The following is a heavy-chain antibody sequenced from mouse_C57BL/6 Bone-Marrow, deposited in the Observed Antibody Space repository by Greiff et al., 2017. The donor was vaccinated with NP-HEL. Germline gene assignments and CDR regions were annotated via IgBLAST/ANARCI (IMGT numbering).Heavy chain of an antibody. CDR2: IDPENGDT. J-gene: IGHJ3*01. CDR1: GFNIKDDY. CDR3: TTGSRQLRLLFAY. V-gene: IGHV14-4*01. D-gene: IGHD3-2*02. Sequence: EVMLVESGAELVRPGASVKLSCTASGFNIKDDYMHWVKQRPEQGLEWIGWIDPENGDTEYASKFQGKATITADTSSNTAYLQLSSLTSEDTAVYYCTTGSRQLRLLFAYWGQGTLVTVSA.